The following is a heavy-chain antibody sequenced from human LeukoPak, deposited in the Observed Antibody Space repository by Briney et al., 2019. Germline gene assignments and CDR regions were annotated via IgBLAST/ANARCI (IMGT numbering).Heavy chain of an antibody. J-gene: IGHJ6*03. Sequence: GASVKVSCKASGGTFSSYAISWVRQAPGQGLEWMGGIIPIFGTANYAQKFQGRVTITADESTSTAYMELSSLRSEDTAVYYCATTPYCSGGSCSGPTYYYYYMDVWGKGTTVTVSS. CDR1: GGTFSSYA. D-gene: IGHD2-15*01. V-gene: IGHV1-69*13. CDR2: IIPIFGTA. CDR3: ATTPYCSGGSCSGPTYYYYYMDV.